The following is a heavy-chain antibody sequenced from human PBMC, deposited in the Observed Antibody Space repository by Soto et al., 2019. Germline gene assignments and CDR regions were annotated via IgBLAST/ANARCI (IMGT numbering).Heavy chain of an antibody. CDR1: GFTFSSYG. CDR2: ISYDGSNK. V-gene: IGHV3-30*18. J-gene: IGHJ4*02. Sequence: QVQLVESGGGVVQPGRSLRLSCAASGFTFSSYGMHWVRQAPGKGLEWVAVISYDGSNKYYADSVKGRFTISRDNSKNTLYLQMNSLRAEDTAVYYCAKARYGSGLPDYWGQGTLVTVSS. CDR3: AKARYGSGLPDY. D-gene: IGHD3-10*01.